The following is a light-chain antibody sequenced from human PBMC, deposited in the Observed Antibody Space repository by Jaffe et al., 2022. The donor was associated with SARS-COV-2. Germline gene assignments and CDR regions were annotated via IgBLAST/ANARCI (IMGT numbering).Light chain of an antibody. J-gene: IGKJ4*01. Sequence: EIVLTQSPATLSLSPGERATLSCRASQSVSTDLAWYQQKPGQAPRLLIHDASNRAAGIPGRFSGSGSGTDFTLTISSLEPEDFAVYYCQQRSNWSFGGGTKVEIK. CDR1: QSVSTD. V-gene: IGKV3-11*01. CDR3: QQRSNWS. CDR2: DAS.